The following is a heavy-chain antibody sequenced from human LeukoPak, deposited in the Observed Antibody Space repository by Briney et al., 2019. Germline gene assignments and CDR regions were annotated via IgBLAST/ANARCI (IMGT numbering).Heavy chain of an antibody. D-gene: IGHD4-17*01. V-gene: IGHV1-18*01. Sequence: ASVKASCKASGYSFVLYGISWMRQAPGQGPEWMGWISTYNGNTKYAQKFQGRVTMTTDTSTTTAYLELRSLRSDDTAVYYCARDEDYGIFVNIDYWGQGTLVTVSS. CDR2: ISTYNGNT. CDR1: GYSFVLYG. J-gene: IGHJ4*02. CDR3: ARDEDYGIFVNIDY.